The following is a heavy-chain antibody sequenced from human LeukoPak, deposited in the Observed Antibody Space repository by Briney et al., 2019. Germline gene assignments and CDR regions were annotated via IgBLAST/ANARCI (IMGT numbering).Heavy chain of an antibody. D-gene: IGHD6-13*01. CDR2: IHTSGST. CDR3: ASGVASAGSVFDY. J-gene: IGHJ4*02. Sequence: SETLSLTCTVSGGSITSVNYYWTWIRQPAGKGLEWIGRIHTSGSTNYNPSLKSRGTISVDTSKNQFSLNLSSVTAADTALYYCASGVASAGSVFDYWGQGTLVTVSS. CDR1: GGSITSVNYY. V-gene: IGHV4-61*02.